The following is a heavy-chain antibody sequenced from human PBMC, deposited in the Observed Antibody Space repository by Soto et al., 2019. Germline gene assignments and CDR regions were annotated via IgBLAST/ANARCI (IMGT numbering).Heavy chain of an antibody. D-gene: IGHD3-9*01. Sequence: QVPLVQSGAEVKQPGASVKVSCKASGYTFTSYGISWVRQAPGQGLEWMGWISAYNGNTNYAQKLQGRVTMTTDTSTSTAYMELRSLRSDDTAVYYCAREGDYDILTGYYIIHYYYGMDVWGQGTTVTVSS. CDR2: ISAYNGNT. CDR1: GYTFTSYG. CDR3: AREGDYDILTGYYIIHYYYGMDV. V-gene: IGHV1-18*01. J-gene: IGHJ6*02.